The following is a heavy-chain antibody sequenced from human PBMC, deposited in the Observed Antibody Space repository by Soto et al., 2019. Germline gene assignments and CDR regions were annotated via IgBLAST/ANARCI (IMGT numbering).Heavy chain of an antibody. V-gene: IGHV1-3*01. D-gene: IGHD7-27*01. CDR3: ARDTGDGTFDF. Sequence: ASVKVSFKASGYTFSSYAMHWVRQAPGQRLEWMGWINAGYGNTKSSQKFQDRVTISRDTSASTAYMELTSLRSEDTAVYYCARDTGDGTFDFWGREPWSPSPQ. CDR2: INAGYGNT. J-gene: IGHJ4*02. CDR1: GYTFSSYA.